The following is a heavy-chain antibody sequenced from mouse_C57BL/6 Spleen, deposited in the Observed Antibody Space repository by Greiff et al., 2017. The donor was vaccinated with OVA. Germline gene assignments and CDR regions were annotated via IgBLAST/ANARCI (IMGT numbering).Heavy chain of an antibody. CDR2: ISYNGSN. Sequence: EESGPGLVKPSQSLSLTCSVTGYSITSGYYWNWIRQFPGNKLEWMGYISYNGSNNYNPSLKNRISITRDTSKNQFFLKLNSVTTEDTATYYCARDRVGAMDYWGQGTSVTVSS. J-gene: IGHJ4*01. V-gene: IGHV3-6*01. CDR1: GYSITSGYY. CDR3: ARDRVGAMDY. D-gene: IGHD1-1*01.